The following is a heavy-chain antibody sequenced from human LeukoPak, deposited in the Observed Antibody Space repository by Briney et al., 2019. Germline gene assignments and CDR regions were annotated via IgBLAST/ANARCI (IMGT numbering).Heavy chain of an antibody. D-gene: IGHD3-3*01. CDR1: GFTFSNAW. J-gene: IGHJ4*02. V-gene: IGHV3-15*01. CDR3: TTPDYDFWGGYYDY. Sequence: GGSLRLSCAASGFTFSNAWMSWVRQAPGKGLEWVGRIKSKTDGGTTDYAAPVKGRFTISRDDSKNTLYLQMNSLKTEDTAVYYCTTPDYDFWGGYYDYWGQGTLVTVSS. CDR2: IKSKTDGGTT.